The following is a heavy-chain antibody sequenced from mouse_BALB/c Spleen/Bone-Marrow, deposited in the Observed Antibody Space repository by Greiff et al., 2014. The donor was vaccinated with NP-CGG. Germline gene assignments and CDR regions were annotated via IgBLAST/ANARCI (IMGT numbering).Heavy chain of an antibody. CDR2: IYPGNSDT. J-gene: IGHJ4*01. V-gene: IGHV1-5*01. D-gene: IGHD1-1*01. CDR3: TRSYGRYYAMDY. Sequence: VQLQQSGTVLARPGASVKMSCKASGYTFTSYWMHWVKQRPGQGLEWIGAIYPGNSDTSYNQKFKGKAKLTAVTSTSTAYMELSSLTNEDSAVYYCTRSYGRYYAMDYWGQGTSVTVSS. CDR1: GYTFTSYW.